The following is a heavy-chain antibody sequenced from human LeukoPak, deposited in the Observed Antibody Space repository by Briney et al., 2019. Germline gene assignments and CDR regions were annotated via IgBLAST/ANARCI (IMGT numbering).Heavy chain of an antibody. Sequence: HPGGSLRLSCEGSGFTFGDYGVGWFRQAPGKGLQWVTSIRSNTYGGSTEYVPSVKGRFTISRDDSNSIAYLQMNSLKAEDTAIYYWARVSRGGITASWFDPWGQGTLVTVSS. V-gene: IGHV3-49*03. D-gene: IGHD6-13*01. CDR3: ARVSRGGITASWFDP. CDR1: GFTFGDYG. CDR2: IRSNTYGGST. J-gene: IGHJ5*02.